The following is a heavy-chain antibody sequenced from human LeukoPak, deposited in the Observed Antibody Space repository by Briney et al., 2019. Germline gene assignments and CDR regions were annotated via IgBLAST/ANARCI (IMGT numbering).Heavy chain of an antibody. J-gene: IGHJ4*02. V-gene: IGHV4-59*01. CDR2: IYYSGST. D-gene: IGHD6-6*01. CDR1: GGSISSYY. CDR3: AREGSVARPFDY. Sequence: SETLSLTCPVSGGSISSYYWSWIRQPPGKGLEWIGYIYYSGSTNYNPSLKSRVTISVDTSKNQLSLKLSSVTAADTAVYYCAREGSVARPFDYWGQGTLVTVSS.